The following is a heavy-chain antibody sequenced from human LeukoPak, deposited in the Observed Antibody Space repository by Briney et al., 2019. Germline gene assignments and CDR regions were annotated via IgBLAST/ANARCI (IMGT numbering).Heavy chain of an antibody. CDR2: IYYSGST. Sequence: SETLSLTCTVSGGSLSSYYWGWIRQPPGKGLEWIGYIYYSGSTNYNPSLKSRVTISVDTSKNQFSLKLSSVTAADTAVYYCARGRGYGEPDYFDYWGQGTLVTVSS. V-gene: IGHV4-59*12. J-gene: IGHJ4*02. D-gene: IGHD4-17*01. CDR3: ARGRGYGEPDYFDY. CDR1: GGSLSSYY.